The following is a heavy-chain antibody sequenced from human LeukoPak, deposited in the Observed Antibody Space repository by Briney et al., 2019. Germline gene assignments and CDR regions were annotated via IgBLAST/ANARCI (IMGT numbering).Heavy chain of an antibody. CDR3: ARDRSPLTPSWSPTDY. D-gene: IGHD6-13*01. CDR1: GFTFGDYA. V-gene: IGHV3-21*01. CDR2: ISSSSSYI. Sequence: GSLRLSCTASGFTFGDYAMNWVRQAPGKGLEWVSSISSSSSYIYYADSVKGRFTISRDNAKNSLYLQMNSLRAEDTAVYYCARDRSPLTPSWSPTDYWGQGTLVTVSS. J-gene: IGHJ4*02.